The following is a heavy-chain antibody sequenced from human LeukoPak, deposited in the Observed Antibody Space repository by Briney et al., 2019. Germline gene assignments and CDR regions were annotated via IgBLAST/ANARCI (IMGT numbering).Heavy chain of an antibody. CDR3: AKGPKLGDGFHCDS. D-gene: IGHD5-24*01. J-gene: IGHJ4*02. V-gene: IGHV3-30*18. Sequence: GALRLSCAASGFTFSSYGMHWVRQAPGKGLEWVAVISYDGSNKYYADSVKGRFTISRDNSMNTLYLQMNTLRVEDTAVYYCAKGPKLGDGFHCDSWGQGTLVTVSS. CDR2: ISYDGSNK. CDR1: GFTFSSYG.